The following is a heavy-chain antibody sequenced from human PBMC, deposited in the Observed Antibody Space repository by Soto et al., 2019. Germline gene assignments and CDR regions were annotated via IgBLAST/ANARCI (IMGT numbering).Heavy chain of an antibody. D-gene: IGHD2-8*01. CDR2: MWPSGGT. CDR1: GVTVGSPNW. V-gene: IGHV4-4*02. CDR3: ARGLHCSNGGRFDP. J-gene: IGHJ5*02. Sequence: PSGTLSLTCAVSGVTVGSPNWWIWVRQAPGKGLEWIGEMWPSGGTTYNPSPRNRVTISVDNSKTHPSLTLTSVTAADTAIYYCARGLHCSNGGRFDPWGKGALVPVSS.